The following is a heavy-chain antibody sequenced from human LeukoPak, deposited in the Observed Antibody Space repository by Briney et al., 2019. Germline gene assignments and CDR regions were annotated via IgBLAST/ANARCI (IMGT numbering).Heavy chain of an antibody. D-gene: IGHD1-26*01. Sequence: ASVKVSCKASGYTFTSYYIHWVRQAPGQGLEWMGIINPSGGSTSYAQKFQGRVTMTRDTSTTTVYMEVSSLRSEDTAVYYCARGDVWWELVYWGQGTLVTAS. CDR3: ARGDVWWELVY. CDR1: GYTFTSYY. J-gene: IGHJ4*02. V-gene: IGHV1-46*01. CDR2: INPSGGST.